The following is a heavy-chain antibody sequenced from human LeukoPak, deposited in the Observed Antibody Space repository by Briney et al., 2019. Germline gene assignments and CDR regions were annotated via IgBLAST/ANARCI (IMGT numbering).Heavy chain of an antibody. V-gene: IGHV3-7*01. D-gene: IGHD1-7*01. CDR1: GFTFSSYG. J-gene: IGHJ4*02. CDR2: IKQDGSEK. CDR3: ARDLGWNYANFDY. Sequence: GGSLRLSCAASGFTFSSYGMHWVRQAPGKGLEWVANIKQDGSEKYYVDSVKGRFTISRDNAKNSLYLQMNSLRAEDTAVYYCARDLGWNYANFDYWGQGTLVTVSS.